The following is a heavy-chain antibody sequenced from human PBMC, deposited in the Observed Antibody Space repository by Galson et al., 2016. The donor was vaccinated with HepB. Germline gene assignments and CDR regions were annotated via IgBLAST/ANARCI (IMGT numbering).Heavy chain of an antibody. D-gene: IGHD4-17*01. Sequence: SLRLSCAASGFTFSDYVMSWVRQAPGKGLEWVAGTSGSGVATYHADSVKGRFTISRDNSKNTLHLEMNSLRSEDTAVYYCAKWGPPTVHYYYGMDVWGQGTMVTVSS. CDR2: TSGSGVAT. J-gene: IGHJ6*02. CDR3: AKWGPPTVHYYYGMDV. CDR1: GFTFSDYV. V-gene: IGHV3-23*01.